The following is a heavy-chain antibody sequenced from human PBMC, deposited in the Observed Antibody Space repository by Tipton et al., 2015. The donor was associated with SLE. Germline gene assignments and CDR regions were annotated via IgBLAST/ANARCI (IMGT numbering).Heavy chain of an antibody. CDR1: GGSISSYY. J-gene: IGHJ3*02. CDR3: ARNPITMVRGVIPGAFDI. CDR2: IYTSGST. Sequence: TLSLTCTVPGGSISSYYWSWIRQPPGKGLEWIGYIYTSGSTNYNPSLKSRVTISVDTSKNQFSLKLSSVTAADTAVYYCARNPITMVRGVIPGAFDIWGQGTMVTVSS. V-gene: IGHV4-4*08. D-gene: IGHD3-10*01.